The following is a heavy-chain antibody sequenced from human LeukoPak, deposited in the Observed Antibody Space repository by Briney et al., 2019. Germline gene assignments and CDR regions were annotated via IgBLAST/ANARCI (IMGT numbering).Heavy chain of an antibody. J-gene: IGHJ4*02. CDR1: GGSMTNYY. CDR3: TRGRAYYDSTGYYY. CDR2: TYYSGNT. V-gene: IGHV4-59*01. Sequence: PSETLSLTCAVSGGSMTNYYWTWIRQSPGEGLEWIGHTYYSGNTNYNPSLKSRVTISIDTSKNQFSLKLSSVTAADTAVYYCTRGRAYYDSTGYYYWGRGILVTVSS. D-gene: IGHD3-22*01.